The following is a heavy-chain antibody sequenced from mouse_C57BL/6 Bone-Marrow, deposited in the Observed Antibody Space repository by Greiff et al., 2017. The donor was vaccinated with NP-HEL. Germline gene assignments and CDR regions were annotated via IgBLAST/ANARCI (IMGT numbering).Heavy chain of an antibody. Sequence: VQLQQSGAELVRPGASVKLSCTASGFNIKDDYMHWVKQRPEQGLEWIGWIDPENGDTEYASKFQGKATITADTSSNTAYLQLSSLTSEDTAVYYCTTDHLLWYPSAYWGQGTLVTVSA. CDR3: TTDHLLWYPSAY. CDR2: IDPENGDT. V-gene: IGHV14-4*01. CDR1: GFNIKDDY. J-gene: IGHJ3*01. D-gene: IGHD2-1*01.